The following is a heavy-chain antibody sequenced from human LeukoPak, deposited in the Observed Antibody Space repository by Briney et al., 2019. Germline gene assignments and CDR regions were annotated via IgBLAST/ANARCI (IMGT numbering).Heavy chain of an antibody. CDR2: ISYDGSNK. D-gene: IGHD3-10*01. CDR3: AESIGPNVGSGDSYNVPHD. CDR1: GFTFSSYA. Sequence: GGSLRLSCAASGFTFSSYAMHWVRQAPGKGLEWVAVISYDGSNKYYADSVKGRFTISRDNSKNTLYLQMNSLRADDTAVYYCAESIGPNVGSGDSYNVPHDWGQGTLVTVSS. J-gene: IGHJ4*02. V-gene: IGHV3-30-3*01.